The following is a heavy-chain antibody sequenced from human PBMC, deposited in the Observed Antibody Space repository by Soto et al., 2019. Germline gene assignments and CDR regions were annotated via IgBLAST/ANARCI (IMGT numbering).Heavy chain of an antibody. V-gene: IGHV1-3*01. CDR3: AIESYGGEFDY. J-gene: IGHJ4*02. Sequence: ASVKGSCKASGYTLTSYAVHWVRQAPGQRLEWMGWINAGNGNTKYSQKFQGRVTITRDTSASTAYMELSSLRSEDTAVYYCAIESYGGEFDYWGQGTLVTVSS. CDR2: INAGNGNT. D-gene: IGHD4-17*01. CDR1: GYTLTSYA.